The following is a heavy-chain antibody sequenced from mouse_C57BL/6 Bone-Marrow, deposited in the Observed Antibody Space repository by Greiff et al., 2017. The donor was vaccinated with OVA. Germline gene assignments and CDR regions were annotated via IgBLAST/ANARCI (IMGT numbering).Heavy chain of an antibody. D-gene: IGHD1-1*01. Sequence: VKLQESGAELVKPGASVKLSCKASGYTFTSYWMHWVKQRPGRGLEWIGRIDPNSGGTKYNEKFKSKATLTVDKPSSTAYMQLSSLTSEDSAVYYCARSDYYGSRAWFAYWGQGTLVTVSA. CDR1: GYTFTSYW. CDR2: IDPNSGGT. CDR3: ARSDYYGSRAWFAY. V-gene: IGHV1-72*01. J-gene: IGHJ3*01.